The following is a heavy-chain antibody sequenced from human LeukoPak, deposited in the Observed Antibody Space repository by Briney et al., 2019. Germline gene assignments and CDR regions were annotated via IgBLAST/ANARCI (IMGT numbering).Heavy chain of an antibody. D-gene: IGHD2-2*01. J-gene: IGHJ3*02. CDR3: ASPGLVVPAATDAFDI. V-gene: IGHV1-2*02. Sequence: ASVKVSCKASGYTFTGYYMHWVRQAPGQGLEWMGWINPNSGGTNYAQKFQGRVTMTRDTSISTAYMELSRLRSDDTAVYYCASPGLVVPAATDAFDIWGQGTMVTVSS. CDR1: GYTFTGYY. CDR2: INPNSGGT.